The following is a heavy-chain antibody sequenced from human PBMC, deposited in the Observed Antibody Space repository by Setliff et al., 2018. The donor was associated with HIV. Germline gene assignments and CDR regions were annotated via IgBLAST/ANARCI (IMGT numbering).Heavy chain of an antibody. CDR1: GLIFSSYW. Sequence: GGSLRLSCAASGLIFSSYWMSWVRQAPGKGLEWVANIKQDGSEKYYVDSVKGRFTISRDNAKNSLYLQMNSLRVEDTATYYCARARGSVGYYGSGTMYHMDVWGKGTTVTVSS. V-gene: IGHV3-7*03. D-gene: IGHD3-10*01. CDR2: IKQDGSEK. J-gene: IGHJ6*03. CDR3: ARARGSVGYYGSGTMYHMDV.